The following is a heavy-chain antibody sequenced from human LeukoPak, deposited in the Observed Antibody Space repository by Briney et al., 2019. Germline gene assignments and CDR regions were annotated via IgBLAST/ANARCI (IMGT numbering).Heavy chain of an antibody. V-gene: IGHV3-30*02. D-gene: IGHD1-14*01. CDR3: AKTHRNRPGGYLDY. CDR2: IRYDGSNK. J-gene: IGHJ4*02. Sequence: GGSLRLSCAASGFTFSSYGMHWVRQAPGKGLEWVTFIRYDGSNKYYADSVKGRFTISRDNSKNTLYLQMNSLRAEDTAVYFCAKTHRNRPGGYLDYWGQGILVAVSS. CDR1: GFTFSSYG.